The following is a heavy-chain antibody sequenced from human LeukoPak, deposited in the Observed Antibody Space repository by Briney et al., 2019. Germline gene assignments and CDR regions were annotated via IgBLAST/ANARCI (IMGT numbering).Heavy chain of an antibody. D-gene: IGHD6-19*01. CDR1: GGSISSSNW. V-gene: IGHV4-39*01. J-gene: IGHJ4*02. Sequence: SETLSLTCAVSGGSISSSNWWSWVRQPPGKGLEWIGSIYYSGSTYYNPSLKSRVTISVDTSKNQFSLKLSSVTAADTAVYYCARSDVYSSGWTFDYWGQETLVTVSS. CDR3: ARSDVYSSGWTFDY. CDR2: IYYSGST.